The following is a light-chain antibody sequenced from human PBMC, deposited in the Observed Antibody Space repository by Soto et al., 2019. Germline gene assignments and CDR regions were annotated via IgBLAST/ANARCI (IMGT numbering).Light chain of an antibody. CDR3: QVRDVWPT. CDR2: DAS. V-gene: IGKV3-11*01. Sequence: IVLTQSPATLSLSPGEGAAISCRASQSVSTSLAWYQHKPGQAPRLIIYDASKRAPGIPARFSGSGSGTDFTLTISSPEPEDFAVYYCQVRDVWPTFGQGTKVDIK. CDR1: QSVSTS. J-gene: IGKJ1*01.